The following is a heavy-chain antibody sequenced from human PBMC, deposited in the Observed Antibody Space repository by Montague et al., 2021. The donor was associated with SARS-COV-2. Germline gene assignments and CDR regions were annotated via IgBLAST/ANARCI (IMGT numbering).Heavy chain of an antibody. CDR1: GGSISSGGYY. D-gene: IGHD2-8*01. V-gene: IGHV4-31*03. Sequence: TLSLTCTVSGGSISSGGYYWSWIRQHPGKGLEWIGYIYYSGSTNYNPSLKSRLTISVDTSKNQFSLKPSSVTAADTAVYYCARGEGVMVYVYGMDVWGQGPTVPVSS. J-gene: IGHJ6*02. CDR3: ARGEGVMVYVYGMDV. CDR2: IYYSGST.